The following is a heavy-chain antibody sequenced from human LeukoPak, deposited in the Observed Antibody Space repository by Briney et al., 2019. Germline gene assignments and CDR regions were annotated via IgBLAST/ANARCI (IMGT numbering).Heavy chain of an antibody. D-gene: IGHD2-2*01. J-gene: IGHJ4*02. CDR3: AKGPLRGTAAAIDY. Sequence: GGSLRLSCAASGFTFNNYGMHWVRQAPGKGLEWVTVISYDGRNKHYPDSVKGRFTISRDISTDTLWLQMDSLRTGDTAVYYCAKGPLRGTAAAIDYWGQGTLVTVSS. CDR1: GFTFNNYG. V-gene: IGHV3-30*18. CDR2: ISYDGRNK.